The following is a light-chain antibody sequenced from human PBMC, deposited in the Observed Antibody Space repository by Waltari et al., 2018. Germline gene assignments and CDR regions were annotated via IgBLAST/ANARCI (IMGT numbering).Light chain of an antibody. V-gene: IGLV2-23*02. CDR2: DVS. CDR3: CSYAGSSTYV. CDR1: SRDVGGYNY. J-gene: IGLJ1*01. Sequence: QSALTQPASVSGSPGQSNTISCTGTSRDVGGYNYVPWYQQHPGNAPKLMIYDVSKRPSGVSNRFSGSKSGNTASLTISGLQAEDEADYYCCSYAGSSTYVFGTGTKVTVL.